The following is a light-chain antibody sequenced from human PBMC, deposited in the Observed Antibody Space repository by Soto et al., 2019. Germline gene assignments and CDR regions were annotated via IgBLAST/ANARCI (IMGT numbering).Light chain of an antibody. J-gene: IGLJ1*01. CDR2: DVN. Sequence: QSVLTQPASVSGSPGQSITVSCSGTSGDVGHYNYVSWYQQHPGKAPKLMIYDVNNRPSGVSNRFSGSKSGNTASLTISGLQAEDEADYYCSSYTSSSTYVFGTGTKVTVL. CDR3: SSYTSSSTYV. V-gene: IGLV2-14*01. CDR1: SGDVGHYNY.